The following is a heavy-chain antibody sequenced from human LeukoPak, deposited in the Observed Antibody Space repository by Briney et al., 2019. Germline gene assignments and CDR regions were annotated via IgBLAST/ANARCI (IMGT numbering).Heavy chain of an antibody. CDR2: IVVGSGNT. J-gene: IGHJ6*03. CDR3: AAVRLRFLEWWDFYYMDV. V-gene: IGHV1-58*02. D-gene: IGHD3-3*01. Sequence: ASVKVSCKASGFTFTSSAMQWGRQARGQRLEWIGWIVVGSGNTNYAQKFQERVTITRDMSTSTAYMELSSLRSEDTAVYYCAAVRLRFLEWWDFYYMDVWGKGTTVTVSS. CDR1: GFTFTSSA.